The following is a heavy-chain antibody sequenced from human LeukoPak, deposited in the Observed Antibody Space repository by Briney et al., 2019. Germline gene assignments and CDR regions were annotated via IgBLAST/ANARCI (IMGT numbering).Heavy chain of an antibody. J-gene: IGHJ4*02. CDR1: GVSVSNHY. D-gene: IGHD2-15*01. CDR2: IYYTGNT. Sequence: SETLSLTCTVSGVSVSNHYSSWIRQPPGKGLEWIGYIYYTGNTDYNPSLKSRVTISEDTSKNQVSLELSSVTAADTAVYYCVRHSRVVAFDYWGQGNLVTVSS. CDR3: VRHSRVVAFDY. V-gene: IGHV4-59*08.